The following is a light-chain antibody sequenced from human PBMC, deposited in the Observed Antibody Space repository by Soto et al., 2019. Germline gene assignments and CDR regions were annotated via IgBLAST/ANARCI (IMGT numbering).Light chain of an antibody. CDR2: DAS. J-gene: IGKJ3*01. CDR3: QHYGTTPFT. Sequence: EIVLTQSPGTLSLSPGERATLSCRASQSVSSSYLAWYQQKPGQAPRLLIYDASTRATGIPDRFSGSGSGTDFTLTIRRLHPAAVAVYYCQHYGTTPFTCGPGTKVDI. V-gene: IGKV3-20*01. CDR1: QSVSSSY.